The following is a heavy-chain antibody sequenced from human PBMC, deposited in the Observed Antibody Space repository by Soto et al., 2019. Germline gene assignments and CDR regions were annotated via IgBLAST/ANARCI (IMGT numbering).Heavy chain of an antibody. J-gene: IGHJ4*02. V-gene: IGHV3-33*01. D-gene: IGHD1-26*01. CDR3: AREFTGIVGAPMFDY. CDR2: IWYDGSNK. CDR1: GFTFNRYG. Sequence: GGSLRLSCAASGFTFNRYGMHWVRQAPGKGLEWVTLIWYDGSNKYYADSVKGRFTISRDNSKNTLYLQMNSLRAEDTAVYYCAREFTGIVGAPMFDYWGQGTLVTVSS.